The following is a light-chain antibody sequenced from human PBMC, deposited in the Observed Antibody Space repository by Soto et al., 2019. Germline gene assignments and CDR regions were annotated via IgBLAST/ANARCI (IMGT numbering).Light chain of an antibody. J-gene: IGKJ1*01. CDR2: KAS. CDR3: QQYNSYSRT. CDR1: QSISNW. Sequence: DIQMTQSPSTLSASVGDRVTITCRASQSISNWLDWYQQKPGKAPKLLVHKASSLASGVTSRFSGSGSGTEFTLTISSVQHDDFATYYCQQYNSYSRTFGQGTKVEIK. V-gene: IGKV1-5*03.